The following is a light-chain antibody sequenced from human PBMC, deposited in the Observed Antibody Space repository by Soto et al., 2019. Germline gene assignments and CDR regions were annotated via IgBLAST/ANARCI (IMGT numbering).Light chain of an antibody. J-gene: IGKJ3*01. Sequence: EIVLTQSPGTLSLSPGERATLSCRASQSIPRNYLAWYQHKPGQPPRLLIYGASSRATGVPATFSGSGSGKDFTLTISRLEPDNSAVYDCQQYGSSFTFGPGTKVEIK. CDR1: QSIPRNY. CDR3: QQYGSSFT. V-gene: IGKV3-20*01. CDR2: GAS.